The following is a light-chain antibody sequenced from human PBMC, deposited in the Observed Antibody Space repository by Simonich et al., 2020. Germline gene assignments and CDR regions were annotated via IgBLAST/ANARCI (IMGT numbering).Light chain of an antibody. J-gene: IGLJ2*01. CDR3: CSYAGSSTFVV. Sequence: QSALTPPASVSGSPGQSIPISCTGTSSDVGSCKLVSWYQQHPGKAPKLTIYEGRKRPAGVSNRFSGSKSGNTASLTISGLQAEDEADYYCCSYAGSSTFVVFGGGTKLTVL. CDR2: EGR. CDR1: SSDVGSCKL. V-gene: IGLV2-23*03.